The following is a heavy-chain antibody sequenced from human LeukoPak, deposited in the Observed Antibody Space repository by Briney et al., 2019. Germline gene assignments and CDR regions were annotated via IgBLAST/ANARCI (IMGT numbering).Heavy chain of an antibody. J-gene: IGHJ5*02. V-gene: IGHV4-59*01. CDR2: VYHSGNT. Sequence: PSETLSLTCTVSGGSISSYYWSWIRQPPGKRLEWIGSVYHSGNTNYNPSLGSRVIMSVDTSKNQFSLELTSLTATDTAVYYCARRISGDYGNWLDPWGQGILVTVSS. D-gene: IGHD4-17*01. CDR3: ARRISGDYGNWLDP. CDR1: GGSISSYY.